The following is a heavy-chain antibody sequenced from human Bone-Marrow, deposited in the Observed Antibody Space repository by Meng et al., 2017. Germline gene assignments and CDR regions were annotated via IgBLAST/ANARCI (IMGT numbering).Heavy chain of an antibody. CDR1: GYNFPDYW. CDR3: ARDEDISAAGKLFGDY. V-gene: IGHV1-2*06. J-gene: IGHJ4*02. CDR2: IDPKSGDT. Sequence: QVPLVQAWGGVNRPGSSVKVSCKPSGYNFPDYWLHWVRRAPGQGLEWMGRIDPKSGDTHYAQRFQGRVTMTGDTPISTAYMELSGLRSDDTAMYYCARDEDISAAGKLFGDYWGQGTLVTVSS. D-gene: IGHD6-13*01.